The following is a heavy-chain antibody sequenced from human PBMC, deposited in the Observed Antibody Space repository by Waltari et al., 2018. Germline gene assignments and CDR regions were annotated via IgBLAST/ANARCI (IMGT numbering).Heavy chain of an antibody. CDR2: ISNNGGST. V-gene: IGHV3-64D*06. Sequence: EVQLVESGGGLVQPGGSLRLSCSASGFRFSNYIMFWVRQAPGKGLEYVSAISNNGGSTYYTDSLRGRFTISRDNSKNMLYLQMSSLRPEDTAVYYCESRPPVTRDYWGQGTLVTVSS. J-gene: IGHJ4*02. CDR1: GFRFSNYI. D-gene: IGHD5-18*01. CDR3: ESRPPVTRDY.